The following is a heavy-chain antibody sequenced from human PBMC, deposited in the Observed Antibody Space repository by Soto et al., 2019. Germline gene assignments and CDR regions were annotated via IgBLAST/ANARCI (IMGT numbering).Heavy chain of an antibody. CDR1: GYTFTNYG. CDR2: ISTYNGDR. Sequence: QVLLVQSGAEVKKPGASVKVACKASGYTFTNYGISWVRQAPGQGLEWLGWISTYNGDRDFAQKVQGRVTMTTDTSTTTGYMELRSLRSNDTAVYYCARSRAGGSWEQYPSFYFDYWGQGALVTVSS. CDR3: ARSRAGGSWEQYPSFYFDY. D-gene: IGHD1-26*01. V-gene: IGHV1-18*01. J-gene: IGHJ4*02.